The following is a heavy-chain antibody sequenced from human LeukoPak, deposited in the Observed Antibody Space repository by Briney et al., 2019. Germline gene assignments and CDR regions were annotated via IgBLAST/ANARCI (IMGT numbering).Heavy chain of an antibody. V-gene: IGHV4-39*01. CDR3: ARHSPGGAFDI. Sequence: PSETLSLTCTVSGGSISSSSYYWGWIRQPPGKGLEWIGSIYYSGSTYYNPSLKSRVTISVDTSKNQFSLKLSSVTAADTAVYYCARHSPGGAFDIWGQGTMVTVSS. CDR2: IYYSGST. J-gene: IGHJ3*02. CDR1: GGSISSSSYY. D-gene: IGHD3-10*01.